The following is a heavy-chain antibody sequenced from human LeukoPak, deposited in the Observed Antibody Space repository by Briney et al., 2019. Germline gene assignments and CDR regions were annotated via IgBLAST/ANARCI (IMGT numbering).Heavy chain of an antibody. V-gene: IGHV3-30*04. CDR3: ARGSFQDSGWYGNFDY. J-gene: IGHJ4*02. Sequence: GGSLRLSCADSGFTFRTFAMHWVRQAPGKGLEWVAVISSDGSNKYYADSVEGRFTISRDNSKNTLYLQMNSLRADDTAVYYCARGSFQDSGWYGNFDYWGQGTLVTVSS. CDR1: GFTFRTFA. CDR2: ISSDGSNK. D-gene: IGHD6-19*01.